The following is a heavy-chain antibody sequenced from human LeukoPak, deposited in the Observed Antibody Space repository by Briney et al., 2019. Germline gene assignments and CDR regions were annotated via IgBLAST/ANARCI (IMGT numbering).Heavy chain of an antibody. CDR3: ARAAYCSSTSCARAARFDP. Sequence: ASVKVSCKASGYTFTGYYMHWVRQAPGQGLEWMGWINPNSGGTNYAQKFQGRVTMTRDTSINTAYMELSRLRSDDTAVYYCARAAYCSSTSCARAARFDPWGQGTLVTVSS. J-gene: IGHJ5*02. CDR1: GYTFTGYY. V-gene: IGHV1-2*02. D-gene: IGHD2-2*01. CDR2: INPNSGGT.